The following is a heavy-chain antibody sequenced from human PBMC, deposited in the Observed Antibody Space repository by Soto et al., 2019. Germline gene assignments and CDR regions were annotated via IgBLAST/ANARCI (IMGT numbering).Heavy chain of an antibody. CDR1: GGSISSYY. CDR3: ARHYCSSTSCYAFVWFDP. V-gene: IGHV4-59*08. Sequence: QVQLQESGPGLVKPSETLSLTCTVSGGSISSYYWSWIRQPPGKGLEWIGYIYYSGSTNYNPSLKSRFTISVDTSKNQFSLKLSSVTAADTAVYYCARHYCSSTSCYAFVWFDPWGQGTLVTVSS. CDR2: IYYSGST. D-gene: IGHD2-2*01. J-gene: IGHJ5*02.